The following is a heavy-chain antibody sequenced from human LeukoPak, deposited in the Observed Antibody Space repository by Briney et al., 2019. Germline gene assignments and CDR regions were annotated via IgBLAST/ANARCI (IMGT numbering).Heavy chain of an antibody. CDR3: ARAWPIVGATNAFDI. J-gene: IGHJ3*02. V-gene: IGHV3-48*04. CDR1: GFTFSSYS. Sequence: AGGSLRLSCAASGFTFSSYSMNWVRQAPGKGLEWASYISSSSSTIYYADSVKGRFTISRDNAKNSLYLQMNSLRAEDTAVYYCARAWPIVGATNAFDIWGQGTMVTVSS. D-gene: IGHD1-26*01. CDR2: ISSSSSTI.